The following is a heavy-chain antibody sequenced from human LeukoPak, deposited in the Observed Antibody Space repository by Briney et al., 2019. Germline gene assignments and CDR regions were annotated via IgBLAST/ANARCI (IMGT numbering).Heavy chain of an antibody. J-gene: IGHJ6*03. CDR3: AKLRGTVLSNYYYYYMDV. V-gene: IGHV5-51*01. Sequence: GESLKISCKGSGYSFTSYWNGWVSQMPGKGLVWMGILYPGDSDTRYSPSFQGQVTISADTSISTAYLQWSSLKASDTAMYYCAKLRGTVLSNYYYYYMDVWGKGTTVTVSS. CDR2: LYPGDSDT. CDR1: GYSFTSYW. D-gene: IGHD2-15*01.